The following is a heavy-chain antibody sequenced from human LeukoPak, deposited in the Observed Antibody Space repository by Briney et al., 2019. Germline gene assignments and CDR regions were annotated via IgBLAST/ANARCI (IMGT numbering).Heavy chain of an antibody. Sequence: PGRSLRLSCAASGFPFSSYVMHWVRQAPGKGLEWVAIIRSDGSDKYYADSVKGRFTISRDNSKNTLYLQLNSLRAEDTDVYYCASFDYWGQGTLVTVSS. CDR3: ASFDY. CDR1: GFPFSSYV. V-gene: IGHV3-33*01. CDR2: IRSDGSDK. J-gene: IGHJ4*02.